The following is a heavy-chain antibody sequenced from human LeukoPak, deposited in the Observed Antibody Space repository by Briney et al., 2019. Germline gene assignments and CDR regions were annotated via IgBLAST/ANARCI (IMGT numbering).Heavy chain of an antibody. CDR2: IYYSGTT. CDR1: GGSLSSGDHF. V-gene: IGHV4-31*03. Sequence: TLSLTCTVSGGSLSSGDHFWSWIRQHPGKGLEWIGYIYYSGTTYYNPSLKSRVTISVDTSKNHFSLKLTSVTAADTAVYYCTRDVPRSAGYPDNWGQGTLVTVSS. J-gene: IGHJ4*02. CDR3: TRDVPRSAGYPDN. D-gene: IGHD2-15*01.